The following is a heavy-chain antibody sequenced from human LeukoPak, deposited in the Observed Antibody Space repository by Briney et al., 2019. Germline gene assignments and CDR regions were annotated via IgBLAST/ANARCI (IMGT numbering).Heavy chain of an antibody. CDR3: ARDSPYYDSSGYYPSGAFDI. V-gene: IGHV3-53*01. D-gene: IGHD3-22*01. J-gene: IGHJ3*02. CDR1: GFTVSGDY. CDR2: IYSGGST. Sequence: GGSLRLSCAASGFTVSGDYMSWVRQAPGKGLEWVSVIYSGGSTYYADSVKGRFTISRDNAKNSLYLQMNSLRAEDMAVYYCARDSPYYDSSGYYPSGAFDIWGQGTMVTVSS.